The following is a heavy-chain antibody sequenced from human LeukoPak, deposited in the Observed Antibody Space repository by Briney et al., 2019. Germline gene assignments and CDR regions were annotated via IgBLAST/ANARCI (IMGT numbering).Heavy chain of an antibody. CDR2: ISWNSNTK. CDR1: GFDFDDYA. V-gene: IGHV3-9*01. CDR3: AKDIVGSAMTGIDY. D-gene: IGHD1-1*01. Sequence: GGSLRVSCAASGFDFDDYAMQWVRQAPGKGLEWVSGISWNSNTKGYADSVKGRFTISRDNAKHSLYLQMDSLRPEDTALYYCAKDIVGSAMTGIDYWGQGTLVTVSS. J-gene: IGHJ4*02.